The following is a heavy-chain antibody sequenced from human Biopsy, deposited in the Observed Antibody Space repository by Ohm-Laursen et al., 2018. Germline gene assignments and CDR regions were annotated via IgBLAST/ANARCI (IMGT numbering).Heavy chain of an antibody. CDR1: GFIFSTYT. CDR2: ISSRSSDI. D-gene: IGHD1-26*01. V-gene: IGHV3-21*01. J-gene: IGHJ4*02. Sequence: SLRLSCAAPGFIFSTYTMNWVRQAPGEGLEWVSSISSRSSDIYYADSVKGRFTISRDNSKNTVYLQMNSLRAEDTAVYYCARDRREHYQFDHWGQGTRVTVSS. CDR3: ARDRREHYQFDH.